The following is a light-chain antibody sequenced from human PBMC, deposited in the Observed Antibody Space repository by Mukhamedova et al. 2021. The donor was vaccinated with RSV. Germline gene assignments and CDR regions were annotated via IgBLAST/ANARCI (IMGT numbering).Light chain of an antibody. CDR3: QQFKSYPLT. CDR2: DAS. J-gene: IGKJ4*01. V-gene: IGKV1-13*02. Sequence: WYQRRVHGKPPKLLIYDASTLQSGVPSRFSGSGSGTDFTLTIDSLLPEDFASYYCQQFKSYPLTFGGGTKVEIK.